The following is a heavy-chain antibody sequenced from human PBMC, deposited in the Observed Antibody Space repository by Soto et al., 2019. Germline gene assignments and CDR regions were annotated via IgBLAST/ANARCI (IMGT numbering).Heavy chain of an antibody. V-gene: IGHV2-5*01. J-gene: IGHJ4*02. CDR2: IYWNDDK. CDR3: AHSRNGYYLFDY. CDR1: GFSLSTSGGG. D-gene: IGHD3-22*01. Sequence: QITLKESGPTLVKPTQTLTLTCTFSGFSLSTSGGGVGWIRQPPGKALEWLALIYWNDDKRYSPSLKSRLTITKDTSKNQVVLTMTNMDPVDTATYYCAHSRNGYYLFDYLGQGTLVTVSS.